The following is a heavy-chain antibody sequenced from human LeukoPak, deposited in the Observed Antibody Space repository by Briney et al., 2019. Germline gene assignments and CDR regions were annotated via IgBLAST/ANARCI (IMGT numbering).Heavy chain of an antibody. CDR1: GGSISSSSYY. D-gene: IGHD3-10*02. J-gene: IGHJ5*02. CDR2: IYYSGST. Sequence: SETLSLTCTVSGGSISSSSYYWGWIRQPPGKGLEWIGSIYYSGSTYYNPSLKSRVTISVDTSKNQFSLKLSSVTAADTAVYYCARGRLFGAGTMQIWFDPWGQGTLVTVSS. CDR3: ARGRLFGAGTMQIWFDP. V-gene: IGHV4-39*07.